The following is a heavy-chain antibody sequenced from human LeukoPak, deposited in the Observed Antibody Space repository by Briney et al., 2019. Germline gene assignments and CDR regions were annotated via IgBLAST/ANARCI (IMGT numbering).Heavy chain of an antibody. D-gene: IGHD3-3*02. Sequence: GGSLRLSCAASGLTVSSSYMSWVRQAPGKGLEWVSIIYNDGSTYYADSMKGRFTISRDNSKNTLYLQVNSLRAEDTAMYYCARSILFAFDIWGQGTMVTVSS. CDR1: GLTVSSSY. CDR2: IYNDGST. V-gene: IGHV3-53*01. CDR3: ARSILFAFDI. J-gene: IGHJ3*02.